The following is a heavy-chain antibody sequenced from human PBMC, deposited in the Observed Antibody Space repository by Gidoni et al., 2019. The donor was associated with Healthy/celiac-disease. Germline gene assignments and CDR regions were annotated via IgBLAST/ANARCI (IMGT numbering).Heavy chain of an antibody. J-gene: IGHJ1*01. CDR3: ARGAPRWLQPWGYFQH. CDR2: INHSGST. V-gene: IGHV4-34*01. Sequence: QVQLQQWGAGLLKPSETLSLTCAVYGGSFSGYYWSWIRQPPGKGLEWIGEINHSGSTNYNPSLKSRVTISVDTSKNQFSLKLSSVTAADTAVYYCARGAPRWLQPWGYFQHWGQGTLVTVSS. D-gene: IGHD5-12*01. CDR1: GGSFSGYY.